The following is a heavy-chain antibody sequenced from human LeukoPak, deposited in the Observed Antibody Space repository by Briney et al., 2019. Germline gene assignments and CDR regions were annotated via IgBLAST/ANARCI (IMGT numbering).Heavy chain of an antibody. Sequence: SETLSLTCTVSGGSISSYYWSWIRQPPGRGLEWIGYIYYSGSTNYNPSLKSRVTISVDTSKNQFSLEVNSVTAADTAVHYCARGGIGELLENNFDYWGQGTLVTVSS. D-gene: IGHD3-10*01. V-gene: IGHV4-59*01. CDR1: GGSISSYY. CDR2: IYYSGST. J-gene: IGHJ4*02. CDR3: ARGGIGELLENNFDY.